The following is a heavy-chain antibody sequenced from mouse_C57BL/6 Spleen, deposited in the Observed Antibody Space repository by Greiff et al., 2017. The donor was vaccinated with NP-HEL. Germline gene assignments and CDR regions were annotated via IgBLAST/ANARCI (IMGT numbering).Heavy chain of an antibody. J-gene: IGHJ2*01. CDR2: INPSTGGT. D-gene: IGHD1-1*01. CDR1: GYSFTGYY. V-gene: IGHV1-42*01. Sequence: EVKLMESGPELVKPGASVKISCKASGYSFTGYYMNWVQQSPEKSLEWIGEINPSTGGTTYNQKFKAKATLTVDKSSSTAYMQLKSLTSEDSAVYYCARGYYGSSSFDYWGQGTTLTVSS. CDR3: ARGYYGSSSFDY.